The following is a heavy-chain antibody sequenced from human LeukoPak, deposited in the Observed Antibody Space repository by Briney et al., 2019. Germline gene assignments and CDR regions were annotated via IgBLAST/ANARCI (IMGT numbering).Heavy chain of an antibody. Sequence: ASVKVSCKASGGTFSSYDFSRVRQAPGQGLEWMGGITPMFGTSKHAQKFQGRVTITAVESLRTVYMELSSLRSEDTAVYYCARGWLADTTVVTPYNYWGQGTQVTVSS. D-gene: IGHD4-23*01. CDR2: ITPMFGTS. CDR3: ARGWLADTTVVTPYNY. V-gene: IGHV1-69*01. J-gene: IGHJ4*02. CDR1: GGTFSSYD.